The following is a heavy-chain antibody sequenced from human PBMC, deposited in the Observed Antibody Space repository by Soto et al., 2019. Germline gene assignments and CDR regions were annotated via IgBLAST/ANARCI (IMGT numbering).Heavy chain of an antibody. D-gene: IGHD2-15*01. Sequence: EVQLVESGGGLVQPGGSLRLSCAASGFTFSSYSMNWVRQAPGKGLEWVSSISSSSSYIYYADSVKGRFTISRDNAKNSRYLQMNSLRAEDTAVYYCASSRRYCSVGSCYSGLDYFDYWGQGTLVTVSS. J-gene: IGHJ4*02. CDR2: ISSSSSYI. CDR3: ASSRRYCSVGSCYSGLDYFDY. CDR1: GFTFSSYS. V-gene: IGHV3-21*01.